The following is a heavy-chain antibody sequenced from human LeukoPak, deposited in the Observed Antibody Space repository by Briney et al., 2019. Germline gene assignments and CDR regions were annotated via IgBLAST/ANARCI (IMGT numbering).Heavy chain of an antibody. Sequence: SETMSLTCSVCGGSISSSSYYWRWIRQPPGKGLERIGSIYYSGSTYYSPSLNSHVTISVDTSKNQFSLKLSSVTAADTAVYYCARSSANYYDSSGYYYVPPYYFDYWGQGTLVTVSS. CDR2: IYYSGST. V-gene: IGHV4-39*01. D-gene: IGHD3-22*01. CDR1: GGSISSSSYY. CDR3: ARSSANYYDSSGYYYVPPYYFDY. J-gene: IGHJ4*02.